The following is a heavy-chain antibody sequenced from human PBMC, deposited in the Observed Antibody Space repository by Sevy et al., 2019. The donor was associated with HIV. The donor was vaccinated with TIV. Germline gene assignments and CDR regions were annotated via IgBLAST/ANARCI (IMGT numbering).Heavy chain of an antibody. CDR3: GKIRTREVGNH. Sequence: GGSLRLSCAASGFTFSSYAMSWVRQAPGKGLEWVSGISGSGGSTYYADSVKGRFTISRDNSKNTLYLQMNSLRAEDTAVYYCGKIRTREVGNHWGQGTLVTVS. CDR1: GFTFSSYA. D-gene: IGHD1-1*01. J-gene: IGHJ5*02. V-gene: IGHV3-23*01. CDR2: ISGSGGST.